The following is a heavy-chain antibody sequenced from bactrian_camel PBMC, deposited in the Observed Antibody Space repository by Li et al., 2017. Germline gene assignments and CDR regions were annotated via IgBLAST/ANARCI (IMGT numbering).Heavy chain of an antibody. Sequence: HVQLVESGGGSVQAGGSLRLSCAVSGNTYSRGCISWFRQVSGKEREGAASIDIGDGDTYVTDSVKDRFTISRDNTKNTLYLQMNSLKPEDTAMYYCAASPTRLLTYGGSWRGTAKPPLCRAVENDYPYWGQGTQVTVSS. CDR1: GNTYSRGC. D-gene: IGHD6*01. J-gene: IGHJ4*01. CDR2: IDIGDGDT. CDR3: AASPTRLLTYGGSWRGTAKPPLCRAVENDYPY. V-gene: IGHV3S6*01.